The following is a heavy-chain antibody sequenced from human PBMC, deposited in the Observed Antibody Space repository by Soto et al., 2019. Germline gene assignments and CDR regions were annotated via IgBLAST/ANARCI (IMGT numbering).Heavy chain of an antibody. J-gene: IGHJ5*02. CDR3: ARSHNTMVRGVIIRSYWLDP. Sequence: SVKVSCKASGCTFSSYAISWVRQAPGQGLEWMGGIIPIFGTANYAQKFQGRVTITADESTSTAYMELSSLRSEDTAVYYCARSHNTMVRGVIIRSYWLDPWGQGTLVTVSS. D-gene: IGHD3-10*01. CDR1: GCTFSSYA. CDR2: IIPIFGTA. V-gene: IGHV1-69*13.